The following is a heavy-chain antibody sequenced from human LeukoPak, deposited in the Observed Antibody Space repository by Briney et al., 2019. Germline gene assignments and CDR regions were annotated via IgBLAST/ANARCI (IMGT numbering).Heavy chain of an antibody. D-gene: IGHD3-22*01. J-gene: IGHJ4*02. V-gene: IGHV3-53*01. CDR2: IYSGGST. Sequence: PGGSLRLSCAASGFTVSSNYMSWVRQAPGKGLEWVSVIYSGGSTYYADSVKGRFTISRDNSKNTPYLQMNSLRAEDTAVYYCARDLGYYDSSGYYYGLTELWGQGTLVTVSS. CDR1: GFTVSSNY. CDR3: ARDLGYYDSSGYYYGLTEL.